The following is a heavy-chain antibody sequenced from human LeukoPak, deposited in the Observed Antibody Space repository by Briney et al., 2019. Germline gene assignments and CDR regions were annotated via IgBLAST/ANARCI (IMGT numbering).Heavy chain of an antibody. D-gene: IGHD5-24*01. CDR3: ARDQGGGYKPGFDY. CDR2: IYYSGST. J-gene: IGHJ4*02. V-gene: IGHV4-59*01. Sequence: SETLSLTCTVSGGSISSYYWSWIRQPPGKGLEWIGYIYYSGSTNYNPSLKSRVTISVDTSKNQFSLKLSSVTAADTAVYYCARDQGGGYKPGFDYWGQGTLVTVSS. CDR1: GGSISSYY.